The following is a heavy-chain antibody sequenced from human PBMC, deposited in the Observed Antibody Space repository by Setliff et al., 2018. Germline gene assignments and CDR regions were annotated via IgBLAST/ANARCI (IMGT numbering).Heavy chain of an antibody. CDR1: GASFSDYY. CDR2: INHSGST. D-gene: IGHD2-2*01. CDR3: VRGRIRGSCIGPSCTYDAFDI. V-gene: IGHV4-34*01. J-gene: IGHJ3*02. Sequence: SETLSLTCTVYGASFSDYYWGWIRQPPGKGLEWIAEINHSGSTNYNPSLKSRVTISVDTSKNQFSLILSSVTAADTAVYYCVRGRIRGSCIGPSCTYDAFDIWGQGTTVTVSS.